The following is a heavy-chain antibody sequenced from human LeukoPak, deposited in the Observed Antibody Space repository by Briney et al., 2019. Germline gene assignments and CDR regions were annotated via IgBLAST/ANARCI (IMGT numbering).Heavy chain of an antibody. D-gene: IGHD3-10*01. CDR2: ISGSGGST. CDR1: GFTFSGYG. V-gene: IGHV3-23*01. J-gene: IGHJ4*02. Sequence: PGGSLRLSCAASGFTFSGYGMHWVRQAPGKGLEWVSAISGSGGSTYYADSVKGRFTISRDNSKNTLYLQMNSLRAEDTAVYYCARQRRVRGVISDYWGQGTLVTVSS. CDR3: ARQRRVRGVISDY.